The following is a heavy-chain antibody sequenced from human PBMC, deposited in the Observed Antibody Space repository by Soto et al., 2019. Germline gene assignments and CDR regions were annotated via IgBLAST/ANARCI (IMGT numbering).Heavy chain of an antibody. CDR1: GFTFSSYG. Sequence: QVPLVESGGGVVQPRRSLRLSCAASGFTFSSYGMHWVRQAPGKGLEWVAVISYDGSNKYYADSVKGRFTISRDNSKNTLYLQMNSLRAEDTAVYYCAKDLLGPGRAYGMDVWGQGTTVTVSS. J-gene: IGHJ6*02. D-gene: IGHD7-27*01. CDR2: ISYDGSNK. V-gene: IGHV3-30*18. CDR3: AKDLLGPGRAYGMDV.